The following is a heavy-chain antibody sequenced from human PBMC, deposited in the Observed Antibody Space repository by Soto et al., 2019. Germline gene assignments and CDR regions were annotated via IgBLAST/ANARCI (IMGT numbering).Heavy chain of an antibody. Sequence: QVQLQESGPGLVKASQTLSLICSVSGESISSGGYYWSWIRHHPGKGLEWIGYIYDSESAYYNPSLKSRFTISMDTSKNHFAMNLSSVTDADTAVYYCARASSSSSAADYWGQGTLITVSS. J-gene: IGHJ4*02. CDR2: IYDSESA. D-gene: IGHD6-6*01. CDR1: GESISSGGYY. CDR3: ARASSSSSAADY. V-gene: IGHV4-31*03.